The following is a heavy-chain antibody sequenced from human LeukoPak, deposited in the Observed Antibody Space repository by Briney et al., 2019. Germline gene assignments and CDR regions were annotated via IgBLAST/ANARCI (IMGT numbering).Heavy chain of an antibody. CDR2: VDHTGST. CDR3: ARGRVSSSTWFSTYYYYFYMDV. J-gene: IGHJ6*03. CDR1: DDSITMYY. V-gene: IGHV4-59*01. Sequence: PSETLSLTCTVSDDSITMYYWTWIRQPPGKGLEWIGYVDHTGSTNFNPSLNGRVSISRDTSKNLFSLRLRSVTAADTAVYFCARGRVSSSTWFSTYYYYFYMDVWGKGTTVTVSS. D-gene: IGHD3-10*01.